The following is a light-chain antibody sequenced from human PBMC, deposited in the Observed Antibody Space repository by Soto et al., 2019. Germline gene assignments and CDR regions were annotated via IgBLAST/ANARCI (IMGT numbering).Light chain of an antibody. Sequence: EIVLTQSPGTLSSSPGERATLSCRASQTVTSNYLAWYQQKPGQAPRLLFFGASIRSTGLPDRFSGGGSGTDFTLTISRLEPEDFVVYYCHQYGSSPGTFGQGTRVEVK. CDR3: HQYGSSPGT. CDR1: QTVTSNY. J-gene: IGKJ1*01. CDR2: GAS. V-gene: IGKV3-20*01.